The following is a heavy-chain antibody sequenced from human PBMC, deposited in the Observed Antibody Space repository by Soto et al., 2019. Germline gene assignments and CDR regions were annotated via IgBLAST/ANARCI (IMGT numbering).Heavy chain of an antibody. CDR1: GIEFSNYA. CDR3: AKDGNWLDVYFDV. V-gene: IGHV3-23*01. CDR2: RSASGRSR. D-gene: IGHD6-19*01. J-gene: IGHJ4*02. Sequence: AGSLRLSCVASGIEFSNYAMSWVRQAPGKGLEWVSIRSASGRSRYHADSVKGRFTISRDNSKNTLYLHMTNLRAEDTAVYYCAKDGNWLDVYFDVWGQGTPVTVSS.